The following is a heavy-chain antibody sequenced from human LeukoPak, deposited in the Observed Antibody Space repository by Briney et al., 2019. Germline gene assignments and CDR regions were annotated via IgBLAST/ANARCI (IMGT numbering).Heavy chain of an antibody. D-gene: IGHD6-19*01. CDR2: INPNSGGT. Sequence: ASVKVSCKASGYTFTSYGISWVRQAPGQGLEWMGWINPNSGGTNYAQKFQGRVTMTRDTSISTAYMELSRLRSDDTAVYYCARVFAPKQWLKYWGQGTLVTVSS. V-gene: IGHV1-2*02. J-gene: IGHJ4*02. CDR3: ARVFAPKQWLKY. CDR1: GYTFTSYG.